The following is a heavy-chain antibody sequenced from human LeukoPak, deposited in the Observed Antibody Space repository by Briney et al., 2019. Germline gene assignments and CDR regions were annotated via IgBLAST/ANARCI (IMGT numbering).Heavy chain of an antibody. CDR3: ARDKALVAGAFDI. Sequence: PGGSLTLSCPAYGFIRDHYGMNWVRPAAAKGLEWVSAMNWNGVRTNYADSVKGRFTITRDNAKNSLYLQMSSLRAEHTALYYCARDKALVAGAFDIWGQGTMVTVSS. V-gene: IGHV3-20*04. CDR1: GFIRDHYG. CDR2: MNWNGVRT. J-gene: IGHJ3*02. D-gene: IGHD2-15*01.